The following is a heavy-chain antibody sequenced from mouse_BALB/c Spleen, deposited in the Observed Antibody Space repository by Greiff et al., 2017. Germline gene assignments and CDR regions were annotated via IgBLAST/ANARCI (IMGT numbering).Heavy chain of an antibody. CDR2: IDPANGNT. J-gene: IGHJ1*01. Sequence: EVQLQQSGAELVKPGASVKLSCTASGFNIKDTYMHWVKQRPEQGLEWIGRIDPANGNTKYDPKFQGKATITADTSSNTAYLQLSSLTSEDTAVYYCARSSSYWYFDVWGAGTTVTVSS. V-gene: IGHV14-3*02. CDR1: GFNIKDTY. CDR3: ARSSSYWYFDV. D-gene: IGHD1-1*01.